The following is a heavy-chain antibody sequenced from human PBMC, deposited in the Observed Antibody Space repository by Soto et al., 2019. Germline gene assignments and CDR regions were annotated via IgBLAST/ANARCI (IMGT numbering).Heavy chain of an antibody. CDR2: ISDDGSNK. CDR3: ARDRSVSAWYYVDY. V-gene: IGHV3-30-3*01. Sequence: PGGSLRLSCAASGFTLSSYAMHWVRQAPGKGLEWVAIISDDGSNKYNADSVKGRFTISRDNSRNTLFLQMNSLRAEDTAVYYCARDRSVSAWYYVDYWGQGTLVTVSS. J-gene: IGHJ4*02. CDR1: GFTLSSYA. D-gene: IGHD6-25*01.